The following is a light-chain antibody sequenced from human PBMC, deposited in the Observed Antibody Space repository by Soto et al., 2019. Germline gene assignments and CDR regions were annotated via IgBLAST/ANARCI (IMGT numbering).Light chain of an antibody. CDR3: QQYNSYSTFGPAT. CDR1: QTISNW. J-gene: IGKJ1*01. Sequence: DIQMTQSPSTLSASVGDRVTITCRASQTISNWLAWYQQKPGKAPKLLIYSASDLESGVPSRFSGSGFGTEFTLTITSLQPDDFATYYCQQYNSYSTFGPATFGQGTKVDI. CDR2: SAS. V-gene: IGKV1-5*03.